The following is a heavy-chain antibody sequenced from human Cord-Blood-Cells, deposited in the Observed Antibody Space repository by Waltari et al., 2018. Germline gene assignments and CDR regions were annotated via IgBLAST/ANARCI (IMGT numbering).Heavy chain of an antibody. D-gene: IGHD6-13*01. CDR2: ISYDGSNK. Sequence: QVQLVESGGGVVQPGRSLRLSCAASVFTFSSYGIHWVRPAPGKGLEWVAVISYDGSNKYYADSVKGRFTISRDNSKNTLYLQMNSLRAEDTAVYYCAKEPTGYSSSWSFDYWGQGTLVTVSS. CDR3: AKEPTGYSSSWSFDY. J-gene: IGHJ4*02. V-gene: IGHV3-30*18. CDR1: VFTFSSYG.